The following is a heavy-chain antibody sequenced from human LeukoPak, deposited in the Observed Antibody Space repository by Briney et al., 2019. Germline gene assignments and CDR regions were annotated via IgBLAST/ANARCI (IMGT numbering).Heavy chain of an antibody. D-gene: IGHD1-1*01. CDR2: ISSSGTTT. Sequence: PGGSLRLSCAASGFTVSSNSLSWVRQAPGKGLEWVSYISSSGTTTHYAESVKGRFTISRDNAKNSLYLQMNSLRDEDTSVYYCARPQTDWYFDLWGRGTLVTVSS. CDR1: GFTVSSNS. V-gene: IGHV3-48*02. J-gene: IGHJ2*01. CDR3: ARPQTDWYFDL.